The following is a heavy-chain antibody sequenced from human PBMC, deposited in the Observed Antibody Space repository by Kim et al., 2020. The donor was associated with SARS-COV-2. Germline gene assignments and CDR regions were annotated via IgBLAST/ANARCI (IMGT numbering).Heavy chain of an antibody. CDR2: IYYSGST. V-gene: IGHV4-59*01. D-gene: IGHD6-19*01. Sequence: SETLSLTCTVSGGSISSYYWSWIRQPPGKGLEWIGYIYYSGSTNYNPSLKSRVTISVDTSKNQFSLNLRSVTAADTAVYYCARVKEGYTSGWYEDYWGQG. CDR3: ARVKEGYTSGWYEDY. J-gene: IGHJ4*02. CDR1: GGSISSYY.